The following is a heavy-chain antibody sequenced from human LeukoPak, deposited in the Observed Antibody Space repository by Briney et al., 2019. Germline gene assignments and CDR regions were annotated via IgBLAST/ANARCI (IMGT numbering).Heavy chain of an antibody. Sequence: SETLSLTCTVPGGSISSYYWSWIRQPAGKGLEWIGRIYTSGSTNYNPSLKSRVTMSVDTSKNQFSLKLSSVTAADTAVYYCARDGVWYSSGWYPDYWGQGTLVTVSS. D-gene: IGHD6-19*01. CDR1: GGSISSYY. J-gene: IGHJ4*02. V-gene: IGHV4-4*07. CDR3: ARDGVWYSSGWYPDY. CDR2: IYTSGST.